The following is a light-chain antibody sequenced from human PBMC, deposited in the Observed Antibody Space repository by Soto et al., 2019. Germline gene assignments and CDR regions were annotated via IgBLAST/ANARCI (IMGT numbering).Light chain of an antibody. J-gene: IGKJ5*01. Sequence: EIGLTQSPGTLSLSPGERATLSCRASQSASSSYLAWYQQKPGQAPRLLIYGASSRPTGIPDRFSGSGSGTDFTLTISRLEPEDFAVYYCQQYGSSSTFGQGTRLEIK. CDR3: QQYGSSST. CDR2: GAS. V-gene: IGKV3-20*01. CDR1: QSASSSY.